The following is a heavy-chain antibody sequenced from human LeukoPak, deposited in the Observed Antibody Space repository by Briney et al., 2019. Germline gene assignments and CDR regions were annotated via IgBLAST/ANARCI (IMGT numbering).Heavy chain of an antibody. Sequence: ASVKVSCKASGYTFTGYYMHWVRPAPGQGLEWMGWINPNSGGTNYAQKFQGRVTMTRDTSISTAYMELSRLRSDDTAVYYCARGRYSYGQNGYDYWGQGTLVTVSS. CDR2: INPNSGGT. V-gene: IGHV1-2*02. CDR1: GYTFTGYY. J-gene: IGHJ4*02. CDR3: ARGRYSYGQNGYDY. D-gene: IGHD5-18*01.